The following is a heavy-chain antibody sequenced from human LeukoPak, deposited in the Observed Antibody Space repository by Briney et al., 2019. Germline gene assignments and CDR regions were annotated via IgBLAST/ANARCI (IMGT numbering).Heavy chain of an antibody. Sequence: GASVKVSCKASGYTFTSYDINWVRQATGQGLEWMGWMNPNSGNTGYAQKFQGRVTMTRNTSISTAYMELSSLRSDDTAVYYCARGRRCSGGSCYSVWLYWGQGTLVTVSS. CDR1: GYTFTSYD. CDR3: ARGRRCSGGSCYSVWLY. V-gene: IGHV1-8*01. CDR2: MNPNSGNT. J-gene: IGHJ4*02. D-gene: IGHD2-15*01.